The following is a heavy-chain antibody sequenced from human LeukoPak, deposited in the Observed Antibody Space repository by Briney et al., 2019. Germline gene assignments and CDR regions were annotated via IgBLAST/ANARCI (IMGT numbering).Heavy chain of an antibody. V-gene: IGHV1-2*02. Sequence: ASVKVSCKASGYTFTGYYMHWVRQAPGQGLEWMGWINPNSGGTNYAQKFQGRVTMTRDTSISTAYMELSRLRSDDTAVYYFARVFFGVVIDAFDIWGQGTMVTVSS. CDR2: INPNSGGT. CDR1: GYTFTGYY. CDR3: ARVFFGVVIDAFDI. J-gene: IGHJ3*02. D-gene: IGHD3-3*01.